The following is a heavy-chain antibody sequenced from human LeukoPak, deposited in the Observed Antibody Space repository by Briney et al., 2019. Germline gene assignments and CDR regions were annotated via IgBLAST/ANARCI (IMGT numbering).Heavy chain of an antibody. J-gene: IGHJ6*02. D-gene: IGHD4-23*01. Sequence: ASVKVSCKASGYTFTSYGISWVRQAPGQGLEWMGWISAYNGNTNYAQKLQGRVTMTTDTSTSTAYMELRSLRSEDTAVYYCARGLDYGGTYYYYGMDVWGQGTTVTVSS. CDR2: ISAYNGNT. V-gene: IGHV1-18*01. CDR1: GYTFTSYG. CDR3: ARGLDYGGTYYYYGMDV.